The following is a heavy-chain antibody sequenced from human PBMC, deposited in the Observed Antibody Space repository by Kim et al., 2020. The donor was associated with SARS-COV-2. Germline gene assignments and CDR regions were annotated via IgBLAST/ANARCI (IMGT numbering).Heavy chain of an antibody. CDR3: TTDSSPTYYDILTGYYWADY. D-gene: IGHD3-9*01. CDR2: IKSKTDGGTT. Sequence: GGSLRLSCAASGFTFSNAWMSWVRQAPGKGLEWVGRIKSKTDGGTTDYAAPVKGRFTISRDDSKNTLYLQMNSLKTEDTAVYYCTTDSSPTYYDILTGYYWADYWGQGTLVTVSS. J-gene: IGHJ4*02. CDR1: GFTFSNAW. V-gene: IGHV3-15*01.